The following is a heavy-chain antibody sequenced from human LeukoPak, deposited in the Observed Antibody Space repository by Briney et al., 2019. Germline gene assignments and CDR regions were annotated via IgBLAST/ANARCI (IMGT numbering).Heavy chain of an antibody. D-gene: IGHD6-19*01. V-gene: IGHV4-39*01. CDR2: IYYSGST. Sequence: SETLSLTCTVSGGSISSSSYYWGWIRQPPGKGLEGIVSIYYSGSTYYNPSLKSRVTISVDTSKNQFSLKLSSVTAADTAVYYCARRLAVAGAFDIWGQGTMVTVSS. CDR3: ARRLAVAGAFDI. J-gene: IGHJ3*02. CDR1: GGSISSSSYY.